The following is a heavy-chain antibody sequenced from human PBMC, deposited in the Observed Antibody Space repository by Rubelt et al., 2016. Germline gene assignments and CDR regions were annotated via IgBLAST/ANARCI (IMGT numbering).Heavy chain of an antibody. Sequence: QVQLQQWGAGLLKPSETLSLTCAVYGGSFSGYYWSWIRQPPGTGLEWIGEINHSGSTNYNPSLKSLVTISVDMSKNQFSLKLSSVTAADTAVYYCASLIASYYYYGMDVWGQGTTVTVSS. V-gene: IGHV4-34*01. CDR2: INHSGST. J-gene: IGHJ6*02. CDR3: ASLIASYYYYGMDV. D-gene: IGHD2-21*01. CDR1: GGSFSGYY.